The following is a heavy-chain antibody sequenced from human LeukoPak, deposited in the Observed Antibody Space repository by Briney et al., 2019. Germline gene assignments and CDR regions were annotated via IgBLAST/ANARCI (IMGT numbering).Heavy chain of an antibody. CDR3: AKDRWRAFGPGDYAG. J-gene: IGHJ6*04. V-gene: IGHV3-23*01. CDR1: GSTFSSYA. D-gene: IGHD2-2*01. CDR2: ISGSGGST. Sequence: GGSLRLSCAASGSTFSSYAMSWVRQAPGKGLEWVSAISGSGGSTYYADSVKGRFTISRDNSKNTLYLQMNSLRAEDTAVYYCAKDRWRAFGPGDYAGWGKGTTVTASS.